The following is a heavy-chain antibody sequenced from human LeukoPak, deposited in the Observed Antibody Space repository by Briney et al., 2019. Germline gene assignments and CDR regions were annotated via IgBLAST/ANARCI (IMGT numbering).Heavy chain of an antibody. CDR2: ISYDGSNK. Sequence: GGSLRLSCAASGFTFSSCGMHWVRQAPGKGLEWVAVISYDGSNKYYADSVKGRFTISGDNSKNTLYLQMNSLRAEDTAVYYCAKMGTYCGGDCPVGGLWGQGTLVTVSS. J-gene: IGHJ4*02. V-gene: IGHV3-30*18. CDR1: GFTFSSCG. D-gene: IGHD2-21*02. CDR3: AKMGTYCGGDCPVGGL.